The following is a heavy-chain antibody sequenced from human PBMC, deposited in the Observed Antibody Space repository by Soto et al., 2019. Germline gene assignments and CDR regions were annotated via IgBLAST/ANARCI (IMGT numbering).Heavy chain of an antibody. V-gene: IGHV4-59*01. J-gene: IGHJ4*02. D-gene: IGHD3-9*01. CDR3: ARPPGYISDWYYFDL. Sequence: TWETLSLTCTVSGGSISSYYWSWIRQPPGKGLEWIGYIYYSGSTNYNPSLKSRVTISVDTSLKTAYMELSSLISEDTAVYYCARPPGYISDWYYFDLWGQGTLVTVSS. CDR2: IYYSGST. CDR1: GGSISSYY.